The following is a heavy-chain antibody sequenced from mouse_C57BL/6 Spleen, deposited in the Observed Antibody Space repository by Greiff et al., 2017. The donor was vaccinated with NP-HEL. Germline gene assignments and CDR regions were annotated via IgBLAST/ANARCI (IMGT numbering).Heavy chain of an antibody. CDR2: ILPGSGST. CDR3: ARASEDYFDY. V-gene: IGHV1-9*01. Sequence: VQLQQSGAELMKPGASVTLSCTATGYTFTGYWIEWVKQRPGHGLEWIGEILPGSGSTNYTEKFKGKATFTADTSSNTAYMQLSSLTTEDSAIYYCARASEDYFDYWGQGTTLTVSS. CDR1: GYTFTGYW. J-gene: IGHJ2*01.